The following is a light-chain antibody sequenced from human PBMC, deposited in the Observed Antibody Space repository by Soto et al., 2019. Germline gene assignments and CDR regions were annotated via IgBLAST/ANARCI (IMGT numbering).Light chain of an antibody. CDR2: DAS. CDR1: QSVSSY. V-gene: IGKV3-11*01. J-gene: IGKJ4*01. CDR3: QHRSNWPLT. Sequence: EIVLTQSPATLSLSPGERATLSCRASQSVSSYLTWYQQKPGQAPRLLIYDASNRATGIPARFSGSGSGTDFTLTISSLEPEDFAVYYCQHRSNWPLTFGGGTKVEIK.